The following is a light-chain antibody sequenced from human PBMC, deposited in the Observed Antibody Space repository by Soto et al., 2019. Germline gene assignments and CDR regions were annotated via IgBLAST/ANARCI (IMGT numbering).Light chain of an antibody. CDR3: QQYGSSRPNT. J-gene: IGKJ2*01. V-gene: IGKV3-11*01. CDR1: ENINTY. CDR2: DAS. Sequence: IVLTQSPATLSVSPGETATLSCRASENINTYLAWYQQKPGQAPKLLIYDASNRATGIPARFSASGSGTDFTLSISSLEPEDFAVYYCQQYGSSRPNTFGQGTKLEIK.